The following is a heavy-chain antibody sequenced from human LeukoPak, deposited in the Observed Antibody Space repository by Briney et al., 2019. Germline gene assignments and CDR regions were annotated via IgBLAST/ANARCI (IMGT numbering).Heavy chain of an antibody. CDR2: IYYIGSA. V-gene: IGHV4-59*08. D-gene: IGHD3-16*01. CDR3: ARHVVRLGYSYGMDV. Sequence: SETLSLTCTVSGGSISINYWSWIRQPPGKGLEWIGYIYYIGSANYNPSLKSRVTISLDTPKNQFSPKLSSVTAADTAVYYCARHVVRLGYSYGMDVWGQGTTVTVSS. J-gene: IGHJ6*02. CDR1: GGSISINY.